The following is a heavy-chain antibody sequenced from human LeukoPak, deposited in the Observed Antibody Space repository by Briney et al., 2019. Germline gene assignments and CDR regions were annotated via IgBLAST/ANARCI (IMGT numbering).Heavy chain of an antibody. J-gene: IGHJ4*02. D-gene: IGHD5-12*01. CDR1: GFTFSSYA. CDR2: ISGSGGST. Sequence: GGSLRLSCAASGFTFSSYAMSWVRQAPGKGLERVSAISGSGGSTYYADSVKGRFTISRDNSKNTLYLQMNSLRAEDTAVYYCAKAGGGRVATIGGFDYWGQGTLVTVSS. V-gene: IGHV3-23*01. CDR3: AKAGGGRVATIGGFDY.